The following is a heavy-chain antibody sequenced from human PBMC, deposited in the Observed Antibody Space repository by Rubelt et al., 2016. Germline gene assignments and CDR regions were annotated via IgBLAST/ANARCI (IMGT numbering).Heavy chain of an antibody. Sequence: QVQIQQWGAGLLEPSETLSLTCAVYGRSFSGYYWSWIRQPPGKGLEWIGEINHSGRTNYNPSIKSRVTIPGETSKSQYSLKLRSVTAADTAVYYCASGSSEWLMDAFAIWGQGTMVTVSS. CDR3: ASGSSEWLMDAFAI. D-gene: IGHD6-19*01. CDR1: GRSFSGYY. V-gene: IGHV4-34*01. J-gene: IGHJ3*02. CDR2: INHSGRT.